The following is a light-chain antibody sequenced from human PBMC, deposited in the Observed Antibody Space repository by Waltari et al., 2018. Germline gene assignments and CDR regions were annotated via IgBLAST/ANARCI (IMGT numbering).Light chain of an antibody. CDR2: HTS. CDR3: QHYVNLPAT. V-gene: IGKV3-20*01. J-gene: IGKJ1*01. CDR1: ESVSKY. Sequence: EIVLTQSPDTLSFSPGESATLSCRDSESVSKYLAWYQQKPGQAPRLLIYHTSSRSSGVPDRFSGSGFGTDFSLTINRLEPEDFAVYYCQHYVNLPATFGQGTKLEIK.